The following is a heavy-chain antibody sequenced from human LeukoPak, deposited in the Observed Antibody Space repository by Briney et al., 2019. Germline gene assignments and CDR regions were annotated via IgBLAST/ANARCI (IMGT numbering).Heavy chain of an antibody. CDR2: IYHSGST. D-gene: IGHD5-12*01. J-gene: IGHJ4*02. V-gene: IGHV4-4*02. Sequence: PSETLSLTCAVSGGSISSSNWWSWVRQPPGKGLEWIGEIYHSGSTNYNPSLKSRVTISVDKSKNQFSLKLSSVTAADTAVYYCARDKRGIGREWLRPQYYFDYWGQGTLVTVSS. CDR3: ARDKRGIGREWLRPQYYFDY. CDR1: GGSISSSNW.